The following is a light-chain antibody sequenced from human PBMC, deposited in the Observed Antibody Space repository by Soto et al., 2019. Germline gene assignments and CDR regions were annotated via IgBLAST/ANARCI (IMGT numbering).Light chain of an antibody. CDR1: QSVRSNY. J-gene: IGKJ1*01. V-gene: IGKV3-20*01. CDR2: DAS. CDR3: QQYGSSPLT. Sequence: EIVLTQAPGTLSLSPGERATLFCRASQSVRSNYLAWYQQKPGQAPRLLIYDASSRATGIPDRFGGTGSGTDFTLTSSRVEPEDFAVFYCQQYGSSPLTFGQGTQVEIK.